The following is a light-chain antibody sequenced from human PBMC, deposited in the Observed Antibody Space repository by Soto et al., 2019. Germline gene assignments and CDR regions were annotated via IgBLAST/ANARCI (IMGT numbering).Light chain of an antibody. CDR3: QQYNSYSRT. CDR1: QSVGSW. V-gene: IGKV1-5*01. J-gene: IGKJ1*01. CDR2: DAS. Sequence: DIQMTQSPSTLSASVGDRVTITCRASQSVGSWLAWYQQKPGKAPKFLIFDASSLESGVPSWFSGSGSGTEFSLTISSLQPDEFATYYCQQYNSYSRTFGQGTKVEIK.